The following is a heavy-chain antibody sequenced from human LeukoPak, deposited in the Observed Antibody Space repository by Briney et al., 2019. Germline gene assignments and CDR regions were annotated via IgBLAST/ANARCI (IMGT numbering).Heavy chain of an antibody. V-gene: IGHV1-2*02. CDR3: ARIFNYYDSSGYCYRNGWFDP. CDR2: INPNSGGT. Sequence: ASVKVSCKASGGTFSSYAISWVRQAPGQGLEWMGWINPNSGGTNYAQKFQGRVTMTRDTSISTAYMELSRLRSDDTAVYYCARIFNYYDSSGYCYRNGWFDPWGQGTLVTVSS. J-gene: IGHJ5*02. CDR1: GGTFSSYA. D-gene: IGHD3-22*01.